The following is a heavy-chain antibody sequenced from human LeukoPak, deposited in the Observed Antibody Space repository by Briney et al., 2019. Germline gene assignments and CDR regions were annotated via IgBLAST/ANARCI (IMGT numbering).Heavy chain of an antibody. V-gene: IGHV4-4*07. J-gene: IGHJ3*01. D-gene: IGHD2-21*01. Sequence: SETLCLTCTVSGGSINNYYWSWIRQPAGKALEWIGHIYTTGSTNYNPSLKSRVTMSVDTSKSQFSLKLSSVTAADTAVYYCARCILRGVDAFDLWGQGTMVTVSS. CDR3: ARCILRGVDAFDL. CDR1: GGSINNYY. CDR2: IYTTGST.